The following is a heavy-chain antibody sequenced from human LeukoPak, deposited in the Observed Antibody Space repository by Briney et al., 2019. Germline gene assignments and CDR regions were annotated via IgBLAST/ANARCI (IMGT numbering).Heavy chain of an antibody. CDR1: GYSISSGYY. Sequence: PSETLSLTCTVSGYSISSGYYWGWIRPPPGKGLEWIGSIYHSGITNYNLSLKSRVTISVDTSKNQFSLKLSSVTAADTAVYYCARRPLGGGVDYWGQGNLVTVSS. J-gene: IGHJ4*02. CDR3: ARRPLGGGVDY. D-gene: IGHD3-16*01. V-gene: IGHV4-38-2*02. CDR2: IYHSGIT.